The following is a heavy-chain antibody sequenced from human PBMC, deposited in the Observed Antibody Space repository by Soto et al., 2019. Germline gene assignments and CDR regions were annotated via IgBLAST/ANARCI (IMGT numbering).Heavy chain of an antibody. D-gene: IGHD4-17*01. J-gene: IGHJ4*02. V-gene: IGHV3-7*01. CDR1: GFTFSRYW. CDR3: AKVPLRPYYFDY. Sequence: PGGSLRLSCAASGFTFSRYWMSWVRQAPGKGLEWVANIKQDGSEKYYVDSVKDRFTISRDNAKNSVTLQMNSLRAEDTAVYYCAKVPLRPYYFDYWGQGALVTVSS. CDR2: IKQDGSEK.